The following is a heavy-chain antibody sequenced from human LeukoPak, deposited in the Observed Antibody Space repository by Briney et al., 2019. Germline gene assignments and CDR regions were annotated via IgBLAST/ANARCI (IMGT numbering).Heavy chain of an antibody. CDR3: AKIAAAGLFDY. CDR2: IYHSGST. CDR1: GGSISGSNW. V-gene: IGHV4-4*02. Sequence: SETLSLTCAVSGGSISGSNWWSWVRQPPGKGLEWIGEIYHSGSTNYNPSLKSRVTISVDKSKKQFSLKLSSVTAADTAVYYCAKIAAAGLFDYWGQGTLVTVSS. J-gene: IGHJ4*02. D-gene: IGHD6-13*01.